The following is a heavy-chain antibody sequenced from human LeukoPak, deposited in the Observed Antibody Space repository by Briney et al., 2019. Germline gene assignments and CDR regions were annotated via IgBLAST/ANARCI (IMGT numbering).Heavy chain of an antibody. CDR1: GFTFGDFP. CDR2: IRAKAYGGTT. D-gene: IGHD2-15*01. V-gene: IGHV3-49*04. CDR3: TRGSGRFEY. Sequence: GGSLRLSCAGSGFTFGDFPMTWVRQAPGKGLEWVGYIRAKAYGGTTEYAASVKGRFTISRDDSKRIAFLRMNNLQTLDTAIYYCTRGSGRFEYWGQGVLVTVSS. J-gene: IGHJ4*02.